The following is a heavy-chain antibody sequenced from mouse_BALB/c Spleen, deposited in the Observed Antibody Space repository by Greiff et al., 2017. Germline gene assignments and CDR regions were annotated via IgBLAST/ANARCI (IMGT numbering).Heavy chain of an antibody. V-gene: IGHV1-7*01. J-gene: IGHJ2*01. D-gene: IGHD1-1*01. CDR2: INPSTGYT. CDR1: GYTFTSYW. Sequence: QVQLQQSGAELAKPGASVKMSCKASGYTFTSYWMHWVKQRPGQGLEWIGYINPSTGYTEYNQKFKDKATLTADKSSSTAYMQLSSLTSEDSAVYSCASPDHYYYGSSYVFDYWGQGTTLTVAS. CDR3: ASPDHYYYGSSYVFDY.